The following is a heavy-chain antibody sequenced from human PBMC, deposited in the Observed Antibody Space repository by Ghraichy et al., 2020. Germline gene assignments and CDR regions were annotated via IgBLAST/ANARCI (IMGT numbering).Heavy chain of an antibody. CDR1: NGVISSAGYY. CDR2: IFYDGST. Sequence: SETLSLTCAVSNGVISSAGYYWTWIRQHPGKGLEWIGYIFYDGSTYYNPSLKSRVTISIDTSKSQFSLRLSSMTAADTALYFCARWIFRGINALDYWGQGTPVTVSS. CDR3: ARWIFRGINALDY. D-gene: IGHD3-3*01. V-gene: IGHV4-31*11. J-gene: IGHJ4*02.